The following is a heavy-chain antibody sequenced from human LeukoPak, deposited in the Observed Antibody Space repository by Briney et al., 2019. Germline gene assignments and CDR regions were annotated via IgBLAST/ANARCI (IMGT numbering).Heavy chain of an antibody. D-gene: IGHD1-26*01. V-gene: IGHV1-24*01. J-gene: IGHJ4*02. CDR2: FDPEDGET. CDR1: GYTLTELS. Sequence: ASVEVSCKVSGYTLTELSMHWVRQAPGKGLEWMGGFDPEDGETICAQKFQGRVTMTEDTSTDTAYMELSSLRSEDTAVYYCATEGGYSGSYYFDYWGQGTLVTVSS. CDR3: ATEGGYSGSYYFDY.